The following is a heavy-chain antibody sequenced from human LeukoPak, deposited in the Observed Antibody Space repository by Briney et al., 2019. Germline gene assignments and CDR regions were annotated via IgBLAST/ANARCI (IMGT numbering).Heavy chain of an antibody. V-gene: IGHV3-74*01. CDR2: INSDGIST. J-gene: IGHJ4*02. Sequence: GGSLRLSCAASGFTFSNHWMHWVRQAPGKGLEWVSRINSDGISTTYADSVKGRFTISRDNAKNAVYLQMNSLRAEDTAVYYCAKPNMGYWAVDSWGQGTLVTVSS. D-gene: IGHD1-26*01. CDR1: GFTFSNHW. CDR3: AKPNMGYWAVDS.